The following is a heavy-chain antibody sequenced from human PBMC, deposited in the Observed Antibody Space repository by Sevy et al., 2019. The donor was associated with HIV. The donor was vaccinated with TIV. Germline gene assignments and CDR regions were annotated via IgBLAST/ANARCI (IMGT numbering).Heavy chain of an antibody. D-gene: IGHD1-26*01. Sequence: WGSLRLSCAASGFTFSSYWMHWVRQVPGKGLVWVSRIKSDGSSTSYADSVKGRFTISRDNAKNTLYLQMNSLRAEDTAVYYCARDRSGSYHVSDNWFDPWGQGTLVTVSS. J-gene: IGHJ5*02. V-gene: IGHV3-74*01. CDR1: GFTFSSYW. CDR3: ARDRSGSYHVSDNWFDP. CDR2: IKSDGSST.